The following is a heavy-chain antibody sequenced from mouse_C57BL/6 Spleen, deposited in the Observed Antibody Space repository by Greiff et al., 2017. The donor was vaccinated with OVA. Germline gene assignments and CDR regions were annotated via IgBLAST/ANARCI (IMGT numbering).Heavy chain of an antibody. CDR3: ASGRGDDYDEFAY. J-gene: IGHJ3*01. Sequence: QVQLKQPGAELVMPGASVKLSCKASGYTFTSYWMHWVKQRPGQGLEWIGEIDPSDSYTNYNQKFKGKSTLTVDKSSSTAYMQLSSLTSEDSAVYYCASGRGDDYDEFAYWGQGTLVTVSA. D-gene: IGHD2-4*01. CDR1: GYTFTSYW. CDR2: IDPSDSYT. V-gene: IGHV1-69*01.